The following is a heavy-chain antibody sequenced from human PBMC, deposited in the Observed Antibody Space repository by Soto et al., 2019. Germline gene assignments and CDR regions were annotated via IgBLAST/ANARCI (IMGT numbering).Heavy chain of an antibody. Sequence: PGGSLRLSCAASGFTFSSYAMSWVRQAPGKGLEWVSAISGSGGSTYYADSVKGRFTISRDNSKNTLYLQMNSLRAEDTAVYYCAKVLLYCSSTSCTFWFEPWGQGTLVTVSS. J-gene: IGHJ5*02. CDR2: ISGSGGST. CDR3: AKVLLYCSSTSCTFWFEP. D-gene: IGHD2-2*01. CDR1: GFTFSSYA. V-gene: IGHV3-23*01.